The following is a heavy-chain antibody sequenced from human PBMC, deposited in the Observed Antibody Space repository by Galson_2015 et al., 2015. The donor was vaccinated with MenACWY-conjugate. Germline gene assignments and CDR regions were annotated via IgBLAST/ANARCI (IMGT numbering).Heavy chain of an antibody. CDR3: ARVMATGDYDWYFDL. D-gene: IGHD4-17*01. CDR1: GFTFSSYD. CDR2: IGTAGDT. J-gene: IGHJ2*01. V-gene: IGHV3-13*04. Sequence: SLRLSCAASGFTFSSYDMHWVRQATGKGLEWVSAIGTAGDTYYPGSVKGRLTISRENAKNSLYLQMNSLRAGDTAVYYCARVMATGDYDWYFDLWGRGTLVTVSS.